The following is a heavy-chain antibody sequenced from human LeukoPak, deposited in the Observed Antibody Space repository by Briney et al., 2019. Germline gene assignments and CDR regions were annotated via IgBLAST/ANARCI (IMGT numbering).Heavy chain of an antibody. CDR2: IYYSGST. CDR3: ARSYSNWFDP. CDR1: GFTFSSYA. Sequence: GSLRLSCAASGFTFSSYAMSWVRQAPGKGLEWIGSIYYSGSTYYNPSLKSRVTISVDTSKNQFSLKLSSVTAADTAVYYCARSYSNWFDPWGQGTLVTVSS. D-gene: IGHD1-26*01. J-gene: IGHJ5*02. V-gene: IGHV4-38-2*01.